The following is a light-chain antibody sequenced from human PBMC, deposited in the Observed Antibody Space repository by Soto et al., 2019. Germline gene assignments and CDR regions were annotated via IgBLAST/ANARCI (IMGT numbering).Light chain of an antibody. Sequence: EIVMTQSPATLSVSPGERATLSCRASQSFGSNLAWYQQKPGQAPRLVISGASSRATAIPDRFSGSGSGTDFTLTISRLEPEDFAVYYCQQYVSSPLTFGGGTKVDIK. CDR1: QSFGSN. CDR3: QQYVSSPLT. CDR2: GAS. J-gene: IGKJ4*01. V-gene: IGKV3-20*01.